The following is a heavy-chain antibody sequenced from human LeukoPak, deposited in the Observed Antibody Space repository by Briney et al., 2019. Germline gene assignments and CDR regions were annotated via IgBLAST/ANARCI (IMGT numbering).Heavy chain of an antibody. Sequence: SETLSLTCSVSGVSISSYSWSWLRQAPGKGLECVASVQYTGSTTYNPSLRSRLTISADTSKSQFSLQLTSVTTADTAVYYCARVERNWSGYYAKVYYFDYWGQGTLVTVSS. D-gene: IGHD3-3*01. CDR1: GVSISSYS. CDR3: ARVERNWSGYYAKVYYFDY. J-gene: IGHJ4*02. CDR2: VQYTGST. V-gene: IGHV4-59*01.